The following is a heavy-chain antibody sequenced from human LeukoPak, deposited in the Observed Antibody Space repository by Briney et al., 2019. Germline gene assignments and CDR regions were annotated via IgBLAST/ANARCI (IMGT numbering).Heavy chain of an antibody. CDR1: GGSLRTYY. Sequence: PSETLSLTCTVSGGSLRTYYWSWLRQPPGKGLEWIGYIYYSGTTNYNPSLKSRVTISVDTSKNQFSLKLSSVTAADTAVYYCARGVYIAAAQYGYWGQGTLVTVSS. CDR3: ARGVYIAAAQYGY. CDR2: IYYSGTT. J-gene: IGHJ4*02. V-gene: IGHV4-59*01. D-gene: IGHD6-13*01.